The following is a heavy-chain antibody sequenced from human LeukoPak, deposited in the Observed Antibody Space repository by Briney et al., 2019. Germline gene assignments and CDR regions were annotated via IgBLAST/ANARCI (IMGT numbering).Heavy chain of an antibody. CDR3: ARSVAAAGTAGSWFDP. CDR1: GFTLSYYG. J-gene: IGHJ5*02. CDR2: IWSDGSNE. D-gene: IGHD6-13*01. V-gene: IGHV3-33*01. Sequence: GRSLRLSCAASGFTLSYYGMHWVRQAPGKGLEWVALIWSDGSNENYADSVKGRFTISRDNSKNTLYVQMTSLRPEDTAVYYCARSVAAAGTAGSWFDPWGQGTLVTVSP.